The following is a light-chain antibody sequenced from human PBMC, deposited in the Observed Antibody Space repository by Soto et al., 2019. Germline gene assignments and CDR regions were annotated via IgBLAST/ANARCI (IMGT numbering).Light chain of an antibody. CDR2: DAS. CDR3: QQYGSSPWT. CDR1: QSVSST. Sequence: ELVMTQSPATQSVSPGERATLSCRASQSVSSTLAWYQQKPGQAPRLLIYDASNRATGIPARFSGSGSGTDFTLTISRLEPEDFAVYYCQQYGSSPWTFGQGTKVDIK. J-gene: IGKJ1*01. V-gene: IGKV3-20*01.